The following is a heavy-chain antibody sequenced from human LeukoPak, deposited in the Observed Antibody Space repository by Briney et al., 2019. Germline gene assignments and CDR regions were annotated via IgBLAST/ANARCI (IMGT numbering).Heavy chain of an antibody. CDR2: INPNSGGT. CDR1: GYTFTGYY. D-gene: IGHD6-6*01. Sequence: ASVKVSCKASGYTFTGYYMHWVRQAPGQGLEWMGWINPNSGGTNYAQKFQGRVTMTEDTSTDTAYMELSSLRSEDTAVYYCATSIAARQHLLYYYYYMDVWGKGTTVTVSS. J-gene: IGHJ6*03. CDR3: ATSIAARQHLLYYYYYMDV. V-gene: IGHV1-2*02.